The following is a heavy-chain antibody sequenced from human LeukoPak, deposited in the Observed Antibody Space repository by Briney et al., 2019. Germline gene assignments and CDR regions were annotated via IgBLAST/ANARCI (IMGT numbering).Heavy chain of an antibody. Sequence: GGSLRLSCAASGFTFDDYAMHWVRQAPGKGLEWVSLISGDGGSTYYADSVKGRFTISRDNSKNSLYLQMNNLRTEDTALYYCAKERLRGSGYYYYYYGMDVWGQGTTVTVSS. CDR2: ISGDGGST. CDR3: AKERLRGSGYYYYYYGMDV. D-gene: IGHD3-22*01. J-gene: IGHJ6*02. V-gene: IGHV3-43*02. CDR1: GFTFDDYA.